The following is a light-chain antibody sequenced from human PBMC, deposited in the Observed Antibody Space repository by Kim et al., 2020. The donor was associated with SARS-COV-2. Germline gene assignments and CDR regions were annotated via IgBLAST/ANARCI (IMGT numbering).Light chain of an antibody. CDR3: QRTYSTPPYT. Sequence: DIQTTQSPSSLSASVGDRVTITCRASQSISNYLNWYQQKPGKAPKLLIYAASSLQSGVPSRFSGSGSGTDFTLTISSLQPEDFATYYCQRTYSTPPYTFGQGTKLEI. CDR1: QSISNY. CDR2: AAS. V-gene: IGKV1-39*01. J-gene: IGKJ2*01.